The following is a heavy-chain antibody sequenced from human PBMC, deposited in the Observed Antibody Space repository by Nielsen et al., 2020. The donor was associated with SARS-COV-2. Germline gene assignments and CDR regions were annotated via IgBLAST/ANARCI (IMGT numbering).Heavy chain of an antibody. CDR1: GGSVSSGSFY. J-gene: IGHJ6*03. V-gene: IGHV4-39*07. Sequence: SETLSLTCTVSGGSVSSGSFYWGWIRQPPGQGLEWIGSIYYSGSTHYNPSLKSRVTISMDTSKNQFSLKLSSVTAADTAVYYCARASEWPNYYYYYMDVWGKGTTVTVSS. CDR2: IYYSGST. CDR3: ARASEWPNYYYYYMDV. D-gene: IGHD3-3*01.